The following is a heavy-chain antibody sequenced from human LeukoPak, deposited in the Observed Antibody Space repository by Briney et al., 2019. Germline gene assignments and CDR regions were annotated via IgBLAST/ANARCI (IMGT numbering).Heavy chain of an antibody. CDR1: GYTFTTYA. D-gene: IGHD5-18*01. J-gene: IGHJ4*02. CDR3: ARVIGGYTYGYTPNDY. Sequence: AASVKVSCKASGYTFTTYAISWVRQAPGQGLEWMGWISPYGGNTKYAQKVQDRVTMTTDTSTSTAYMELRRLRSDDTAVYYCARVIGGYTYGYTPNDYWGQGTLVTVSS. CDR2: ISPYGGNT. V-gene: IGHV1-18*04.